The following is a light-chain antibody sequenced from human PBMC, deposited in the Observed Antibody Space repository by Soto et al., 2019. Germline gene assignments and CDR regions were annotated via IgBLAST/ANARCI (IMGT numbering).Light chain of an antibody. Sequence: EIVVTQSPATLSVSPGERVTLSCRASQSVSSSLAWYQQRPGQAPRLLIYDTSTRAAGIAARFSGSGSGTEFTLTISSLQSEDSAVYYCQQYGSSLFTFGPGTKVDFK. CDR1: QSVSSS. V-gene: IGKV3-15*01. J-gene: IGKJ3*01. CDR2: DTS. CDR3: QQYGSSLFT.